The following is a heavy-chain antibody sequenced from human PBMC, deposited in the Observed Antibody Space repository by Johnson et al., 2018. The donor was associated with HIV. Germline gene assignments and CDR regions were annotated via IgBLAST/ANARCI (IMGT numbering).Heavy chain of an antibody. D-gene: IGHD3-10*01. V-gene: IGHV3-20*04. J-gene: IGHJ3*02. CDR1: GFTFDDYG. Sequence: VQLVESGGGVVQPGRSLRLSCAASGFTFDDYGMTWVRQAPGKGLEWVSCINWNGGSTGYADSVKGRFTISRDNSKNTLYLQMDSLRAEDTAVYYCAKGHPYYYGSGSYYNGDAFDIWGQGTMVTVSS. CDR3: AKGHPYYYGSGSYYNGDAFDI. CDR2: INWNGGST.